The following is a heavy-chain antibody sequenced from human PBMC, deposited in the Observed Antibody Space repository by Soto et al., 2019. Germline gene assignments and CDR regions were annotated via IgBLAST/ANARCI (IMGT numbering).Heavy chain of an antibody. J-gene: IGHJ4*02. CDR1: GFTFSSYW. CDR3: ARARNAVLRYFDWFSYYFDY. Sequence: GSLRLSCAASGFTFSSYWMSWVRQAPGKGLEWVANIKQDGSEKYYVDSVKGRFTISRDNAKNSLYLQMNSLRAEDTAVYYCARARNAVLRYFDWFSYYFDYWGQGTLVTVSS. CDR2: IKQDGSEK. V-gene: IGHV3-7*03. D-gene: IGHD3-9*01.